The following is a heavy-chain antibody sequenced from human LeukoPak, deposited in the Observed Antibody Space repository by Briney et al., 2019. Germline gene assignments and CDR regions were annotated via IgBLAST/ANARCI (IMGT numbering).Heavy chain of an antibody. CDR1: GTAISTGDYA. V-gene: IGHV4-30-4*08. CDR3: ARGDSSGYYFDY. CDR2: IYYSGST. D-gene: IGHD3-22*01. J-gene: IGHJ4*02. Sequence: SETLSLTVTVSGTAISTGDYAWRWIRQPPGKGLEWIVYIYYSGSTYYNPSLKSRVTISVDTSKTQFSLKLRSVTAADTAVYYCARGDSSGYYFDYWGQGTLVTVSS.